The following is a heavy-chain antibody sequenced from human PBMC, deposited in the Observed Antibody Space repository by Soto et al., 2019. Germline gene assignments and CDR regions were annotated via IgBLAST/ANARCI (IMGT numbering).Heavy chain of an antibody. V-gene: IGHV3-23*01. Sequence: PVGSLRLSCAASGFTFSSYAMSWVRQAPGKGLEWVSGISGSGDSTYYADSVKGRFTISRDNSKDTLYLQMNSLRAEDTAVYCCAKEQGGRFYYFDYWGQGALVTVSS. D-gene: IGHD1-26*01. J-gene: IGHJ4*02. CDR1: GFTFSSYA. CDR2: ISGSGDST. CDR3: AKEQGGRFYYFDY.